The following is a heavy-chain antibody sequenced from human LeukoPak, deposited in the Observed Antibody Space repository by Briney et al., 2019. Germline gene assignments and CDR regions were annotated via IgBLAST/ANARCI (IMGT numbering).Heavy chain of an antibody. CDR2: INHSGST. Sequence: SETLSLTCAVYGGSFSGYYWSWIRQPPGKGLEWIGEINHSGSTNYNPSLKSRVTISVDTSKNQFSLKLSSVTAADTAVYYCARQGIEMATIFDYWGQGTLVTVSS. CDR3: ARQGIEMATIFDY. D-gene: IGHD5-24*01. J-gene: IGHJ4*02. V-gene: IGHV4-34*01. CDR1: GGSFSGYY.